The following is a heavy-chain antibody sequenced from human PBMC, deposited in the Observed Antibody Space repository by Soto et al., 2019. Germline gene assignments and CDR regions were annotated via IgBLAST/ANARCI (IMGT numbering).Heavy chain of an antibody. J-gene: IGHJ4*02. CDR1: GFTFSSYW. Sequence: PVGSLRLSCAASGFTFSSYWMSWVRQAPGKGLEWVANIKQDGSEKYYVDSVKGRFTISRDNAKNSLYLQMNSLRAEDTAVYYCARDLTYNWNPRADYWGQGTLVTVSS. V-gene: IGHV3-7*05. D-gene: IGHD1-20*01. CDR2: IKQDGSEK. CDR3: ARDLTYNWNPRADY.